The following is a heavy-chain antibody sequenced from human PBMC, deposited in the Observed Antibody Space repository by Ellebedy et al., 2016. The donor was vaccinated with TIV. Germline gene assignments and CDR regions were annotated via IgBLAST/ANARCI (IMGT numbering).Heavy chain of an antibody. Sequence: GESLKISXEASGFTFDDYGMSWVRQAPGKGLEWVSGINWNGGSTAYADSVKGRFAISRDNAKNSLYLQMNSLRDEDTAVYYCARDSASHLRFSYTDYWGRGTLIAVSS. CDR2: INWNGGST. V-gene: IGHV3-20*04. CDR1: GFTFDDYG. J-gene: IGHJ4*01. D-gene: IGHD4-11*01. CDR3: ARDSASHLRFSYTDY.